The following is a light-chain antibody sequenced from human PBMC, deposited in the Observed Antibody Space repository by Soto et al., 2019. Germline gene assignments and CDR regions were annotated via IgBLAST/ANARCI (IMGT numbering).Light chain of an antibody. CDR1: SSDVGNYIY. CDR2: EVS. V-gene: IGLV2-14*01. Sequence: QSVLTQPASVSGSPGQSITISCTGTSSDVGNYIYVFWFQQHPGKAPKLIISEVSNRPSGVSSRFSGSKSGNTASLTIYGLQAEDEADYYCSSSTSSSTLVFGTGTRSPS. CDR3: SSSTSSSTLV. J-gene: IGLJ1*01.